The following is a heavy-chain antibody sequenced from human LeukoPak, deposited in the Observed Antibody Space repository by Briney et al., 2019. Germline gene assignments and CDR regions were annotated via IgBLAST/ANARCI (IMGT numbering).Heavy chain of an antibody. CDR3: ARHPPWSSWYGGLDY. CDR1: GYSFTSYW. D-gene: IGHD6-13*01. CDR2: IYPGDSDT. J-gene: IGHJ4*02. V-gene: IGHV5-51*01. Sequence: GESLKISCKGSGYSFTSYWIGWVRQMPGKGLEWMGIIYPGDSDTRYSPSFQGQVTISADKSISTAYLQWSSLKASDTAMYYCARHPPWSSWYGGLDYWGQGTLVTVSS.